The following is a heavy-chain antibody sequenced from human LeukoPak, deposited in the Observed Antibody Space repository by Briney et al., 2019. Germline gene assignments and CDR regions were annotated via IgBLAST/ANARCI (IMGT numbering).Heavy chain of an antibody. D-gene: IGHD3-22*01. CDR2: ISGLGTTI. V-gene: IGHV3-48*03. CDR3: ARGLTSYYDSSGYW. Sequence: GGSLRLSCAASGFTFSSYEMNWVRQAPGKGLEWVSYISGLGTTIYYADSVKGRFAISRDNAKNSLYLQMNILRAEDTAVYYCARGLTSYYDSSGYWGGQGTLVTVSS. CDR1: GFTFSSYE. J-gene: IGHJ4*02.